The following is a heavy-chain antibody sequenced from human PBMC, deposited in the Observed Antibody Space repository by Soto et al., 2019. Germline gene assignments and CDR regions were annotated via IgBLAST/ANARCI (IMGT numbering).Heavy chain of an antibody. J-gene: IGHJ3*02. V-gene: IGHV1-18*04. Sequence: ASVKVSCKASGYTFTSYGISWVRQAPGQGLEWMGWISAYNGNTNYAQKLQGRVTMTTDTSTSTAYMELRGLRSDDTAVYYCARVEWELHAFDIWGQGTMVTVSS. D-gene: IGHD1-26*01. CDR3: ARVEWELHAFDI. CDR1: GYTFTSYG. CDR2: ISAYNGNT.